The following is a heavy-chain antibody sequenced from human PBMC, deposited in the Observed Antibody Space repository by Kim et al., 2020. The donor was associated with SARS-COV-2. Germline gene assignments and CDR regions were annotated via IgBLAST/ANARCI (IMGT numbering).Heavy chain of an antibody. D-gene: IGHD3-22*01. CDR1: GFTFSSYG. CDR3: ARDPTYYYDSSGYGAFDI. J-gene: IGHJ3*02. V-gene: IGHV3-33*05. Sequence: GGSLRLSCAASGFTFSSYGMHWVRQAPGKGLEWVAVISYDGSNKYYADSVKGRFTISRDNSKNTLYLQMNSLRAEDTAVYYCARDPTYYYDSSGYGAFDIWGQGTMVTVSS. CDR2: ISYDGSNK.